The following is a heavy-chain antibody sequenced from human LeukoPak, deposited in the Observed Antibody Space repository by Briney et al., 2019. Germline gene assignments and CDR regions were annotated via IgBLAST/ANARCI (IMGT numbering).Heavy chain of an antibody. Sequence: ASVKVSCKASGYIFTDYYVDGVRQAPGQGLEWMGWINPNSGGTNYAQKFQGRVTMTRDTSISTAYMELSRLTSDHTAVYYCATSRTGVAGHYFDYWGQGTLVTVSS. CDR2: INPNSGGT. V-gene: IGHV1-2*02. CDR1: GYIFTDYY. CDR3: ATSRTGVAGHYFDY. J-gene: IGHJ4*02. D-gene: IGHD6-19*01.